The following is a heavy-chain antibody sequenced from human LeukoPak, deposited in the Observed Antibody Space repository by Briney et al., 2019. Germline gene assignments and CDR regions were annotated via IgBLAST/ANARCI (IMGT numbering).Heavy chain of an antibody. J-gene: IGHJ5*02. V-gene: IGHV3-7*01. Sequence: GGSLRLSCVASGLIFGYYWMAWVRQAPGKGLEWVCNIKQDGSEKYYVDSVKGRFTISRDKAKNSVYLDMNSLRVEDTDIYYSTRDFDPWGQGTLVTVSS. CDR3: TRDFDP. CDR2: IKQDGSEK. CDR1: GLIFGYYW.